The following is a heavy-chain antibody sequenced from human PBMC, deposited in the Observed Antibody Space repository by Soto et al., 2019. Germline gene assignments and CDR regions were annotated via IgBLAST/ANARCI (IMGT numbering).Heavy chain of an antibody. V-gene: IGHV1-18*01. Sequence: QVQLVQSGAEVKKPGASVKVSCKDSGYTFTSYGISWVRQAPGQGLEWMGWIRAYNGNTNYAQKLQGRGTMTTDTSTSRAYMELRSLRSDDPAVDYCARRGPNCSGGSCYSGVGENWFGPWGQGGLVTVSS. CDR3: ARRGPNCSGGSCYSGVGENWFGP. D-gene: IGHD2-15*01. J-gene: IGHJ5*02. CDR1: GYTFTSYG. CDR2: IRAYNGNT.